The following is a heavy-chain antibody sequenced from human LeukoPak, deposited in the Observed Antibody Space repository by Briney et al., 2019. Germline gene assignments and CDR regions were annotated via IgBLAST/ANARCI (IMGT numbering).Heavy chain of an antibody. Sequence: GGSLRLSCAASGFTFSTYEMNWVRQAPGKGLEWVSYIRNSGSTIYYADSVKGRFTISRDNAKNSLYLQMNSLRAEDTAVYYCARALWFGETFPAYWGQGTLVTVSS. J-gene: IGHJ4*02. CDR2: IRNSGSTI. CDR1: GFTFSTYE. CDR3: ARALWFGETFPAY. V-gene: IGHV3-48*03. D-gene: IGHD3-10*01.